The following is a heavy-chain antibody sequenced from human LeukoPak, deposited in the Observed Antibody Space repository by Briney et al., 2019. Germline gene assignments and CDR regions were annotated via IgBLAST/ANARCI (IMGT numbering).Heavy chain of an antibody. CDR3: ARDGGMATRY. CDR2: IYYSGST. J-gene: IGHJ4*02. CDR1: GGSISSSSYY. D-gene: IGHD5-24*01. Sequence: SETLSLTCTVSGGSISSSSYYWGWIRQPPGKGLEWIGSIYYSGSTYYNPSLKSRVTISVDTSKNQFSLKLSSVTAADTAVYYCARDGGMATRYWGQGTLVTVSS. V-gene: IGHV4-39*07.